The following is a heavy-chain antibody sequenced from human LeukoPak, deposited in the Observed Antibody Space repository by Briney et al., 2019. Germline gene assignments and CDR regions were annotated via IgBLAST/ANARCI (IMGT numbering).Heavy chain of an antibody. Sequence: PSETLSLTCSVSGGSISSYYWTWIRQPAGKGLEWIGRIYTSGSTYYNPSLKSRVTMSVDTSKNQFSLKLRSVTAADTAVYYCAREGGGSSSWYNYFDYWGQGTLVTVSS. D-gene: IGHD6-13*01. CDR3: AREGGGSSSWYNYFDY. J-gene: IGHJ4*02. CDR1: GGSISSYY. CDR2: IYTSGST. V-gene: IGHV4-4*07.